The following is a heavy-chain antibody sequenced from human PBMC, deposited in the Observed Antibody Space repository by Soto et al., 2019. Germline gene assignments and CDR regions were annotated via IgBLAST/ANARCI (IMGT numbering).Heavy chain of an antibody. V-gene: IGHV3-9*01. Sequence: ADSVKGRFTISRDNGKNSLCLQMNSLRAEDTALYYCAKDIIYDFWSDYYNIGSVSWGQGTLVTVPS. D-gene: IGHD3-3*01. J-gene: IGHJ5*02. CDR3: AKDIIYDFWSDYYNIGSVS.